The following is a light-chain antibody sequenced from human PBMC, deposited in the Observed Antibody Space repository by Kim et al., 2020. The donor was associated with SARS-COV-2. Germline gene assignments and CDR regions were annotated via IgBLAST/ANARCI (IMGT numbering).Light chain of an antibody. CDR1: TGAVTSDYF. CDR2: TTD. Sequence: PGGTVTLTCASSTGAVTSDYFPNWFQQKPGQAPRELIYTTDYRHSWTPARFSGSLLGGKAALTLSGVQPEDEADYYCLLYYGGTWVFDGGTKLTVL. J-gene: IGLJ3*02. CDR3: LLYYGGTWV. V-gene: IGLV7-43*01.